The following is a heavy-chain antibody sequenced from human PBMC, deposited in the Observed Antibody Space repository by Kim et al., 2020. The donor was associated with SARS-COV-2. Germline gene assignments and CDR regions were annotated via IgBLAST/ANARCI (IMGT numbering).Heavy chain of an antibody. Sequence: ASVKVSCKASGYTFTSYYMHWVRQAPGQGLEWMGIINPSGGSTSYAQKFQGRVTMTRDTSTSTVYMELSSLRSEDTAVYYCARTTTGPPVGASYYFDYWGQGTLVTVSS. CDR2: INPSGGST. J-gene: IGHJ4*02. CDR3: ARTTTGPPVGASYYFDY. V-gene: IGHV1-46*01. D-gene: IGHD1-26*01. CDR1: GYTFTSYY.